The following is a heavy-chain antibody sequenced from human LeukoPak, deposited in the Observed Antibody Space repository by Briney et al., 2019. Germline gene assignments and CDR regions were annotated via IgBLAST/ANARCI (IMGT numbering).Heavy chain of an antibody. D-gene: IGHD3-22*01. CDR3: ARDPSPVYYYDSSGYYDY. CDR2: IYYSGST. V-gene: IGHV4-59*01. Sequence: SETLSLTCTVSGGSISSYYWSWIRQPPGKGLEWIGYIYYSGSTNYNPSLKSRVTISVDTSKNQFSLKLSSVTAADTAVYYCARDPSPVYYYDSSGYYDYWGQGTLVTVSS. CDR1: GGSISSYY. J-gene: IGHJ4*02.